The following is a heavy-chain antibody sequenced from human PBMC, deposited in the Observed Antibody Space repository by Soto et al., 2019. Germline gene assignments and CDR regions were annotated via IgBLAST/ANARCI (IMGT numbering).Heavy chain of an antibody. J-gene: IGHJ5*01. V-gene: IGHV1-8*02. CDR2: MNPNSGNT. D-gene: IGHD3-10*01. CDR3: TRAYGAETFDF. Sequence: ASVKVSCKASGYTFNNYDIHWVRQAPGHGLEWMGWMNPNSGNTGYAQNFRGRVTMTQNTAIGTAYMELSSLRSDDTATYYCTRAYGAETFDFWGHGTRVTVSS. CDR1: GYTFNNYD.